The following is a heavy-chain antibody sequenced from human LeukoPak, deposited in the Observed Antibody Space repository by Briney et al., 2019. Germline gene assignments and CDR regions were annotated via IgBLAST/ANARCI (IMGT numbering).Heavy chain of an antibody. D-gene: IGHD1-14*01. V-gene: IGHV1-18*01. CDR1: GYTFTSYG. Sequence: ASVKVSCKASGYTFTSYGISWVRQAPGQGLEWMGWISAYNGNTNYAQKLQGRVTMTTDTSTSTAYMELRSLRSDDTAVYYCATVTPDVLGYYYYYYGMDVWGQGTTVTVSS. J-gene: IGHJ6*02. CDR3: ATVTPDVLGYYYYYYGMDV. CDR2: ISAYNGNT.